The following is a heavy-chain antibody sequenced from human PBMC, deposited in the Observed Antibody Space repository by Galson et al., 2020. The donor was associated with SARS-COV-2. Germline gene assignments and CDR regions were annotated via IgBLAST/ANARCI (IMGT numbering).Heavy chain of an antibody. CDR3: ARDLTGPANYYYDSSGYFDY. CDR1: GGTFSSYA. CDR2: IIPIFGTA. J-gene: IGHJ4*02. D-gene: IGHD3-22*01. V-gene: IGHV1-69*13. Sequence: SVKVSCKASGGTFSSYAISWVRQAPGQGLEWMGGIIPIFGTANYAQKFQGRVTITADESTSTAYMELSSLRSEDTAVYYCARDLTGPANYYYDSSGYFDYWGQGTLVTVSS.